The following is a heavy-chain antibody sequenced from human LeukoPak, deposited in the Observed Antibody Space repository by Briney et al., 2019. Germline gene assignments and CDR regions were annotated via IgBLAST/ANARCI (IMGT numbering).Heavy chain of an antibody. J-gene: IGHJ5*02. Sequence: SETLSLTCTVSGGSISSYYWSWIRQPAGKGLEWIGRIYTSGSTNYNPSLKSRVTISVDTSKNQFSLKLSSVTAADTAVYYCARGSVYGNWFDPWGQGTLVTVSS. D-gene: IGHD2/OR15-2a*01. CDR2: IYTSGST. CDR3: ARGSVYGNWFDP. CDR1: GGSISSYY. V-gene: IGHV4-4*07.